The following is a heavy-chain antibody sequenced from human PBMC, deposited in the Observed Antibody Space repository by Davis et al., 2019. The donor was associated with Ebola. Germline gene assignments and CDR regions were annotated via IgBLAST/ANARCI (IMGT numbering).Heavy chain of an antibody. CDR1: GYTFTSYG. D-gene: IGHD4/OR15-4a*01. J-gene: IGHJ4*02. Sequence: ASVKVSCKASGYTFTSYGISWVRQAPGQGLEWMGRINPNSGGTNYAQKFQGRVTTTRDTSISTAYMELSRLRSDDTAVYYCARDLTMGIATDYWGQGTLVTVSS. CDR3: ARDLTMGIATDY. V-gene: IGHV1-2*06. CDR2: INPNSGGT.